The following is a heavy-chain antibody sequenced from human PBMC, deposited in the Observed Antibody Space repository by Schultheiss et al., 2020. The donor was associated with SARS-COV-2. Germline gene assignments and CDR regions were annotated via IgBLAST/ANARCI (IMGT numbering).Heavy chain of an antibody. J-gene: IGHJ4*02. V-gene: IGHV4-59*08. CDR1: GGSISSYY. D-gene: IGHD3-22*01. Sequence: SQTLSLTCTVSGGSISSYYWSWIRQPPGKGLEWIGYIYYSGSTYYNPSLKSRVTISVDTSKNQFSLKLSSVTAADTAVYYCARGDTYYYDSSGYSWGQGTLVTVSS. CDR2: IYYSGST. CDR3: ARGDTYYYDSSGYS.